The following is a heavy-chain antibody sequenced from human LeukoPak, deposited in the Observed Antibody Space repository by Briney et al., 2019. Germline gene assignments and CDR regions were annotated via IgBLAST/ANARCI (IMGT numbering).Heavy chain of an antibody. CDR2: IYTSGST. D-gene: IGHD2-15*01. CDR3: ARGRGVAATQKRWYFDL. J-gene: IGHJ2*01. CDR1: GGSISSGSYY. Sequence: SQTLSLTCTVSGGSISSGSYYWSWIRQPAGKGLEWIGRIYTSGSTNYNPSLKSRVTISVDTSKNQFSLKLSSVTAADTAVYYCARGRGVAATQKRWYFDLWGRGTLVTVSS. V-gene: IGHV4-61*02.